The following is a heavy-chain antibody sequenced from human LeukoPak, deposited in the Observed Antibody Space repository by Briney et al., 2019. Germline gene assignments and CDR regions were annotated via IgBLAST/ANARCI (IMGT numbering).Heavy chain of an antibody. J-gene: IGHJ5*02. CDR1: GGSISSYY. CDR3: AGDRGLGYCSGGSCYSGNWIDP. Sequence: SETLSLTCTVSGGSISSYYWIWIRQPPGKGLEWIGYIYFSGSTSYNPSLKSRVTISVDTAKNQFSLKLSSVTAADTAVYYCAGDRGLGYCSGGSCYSGNWIDPWGQGTPLTVSS. D-gene: IGHD2-15*01. CDR2: IYFSGST. V-gene: IGHV4-59*01.